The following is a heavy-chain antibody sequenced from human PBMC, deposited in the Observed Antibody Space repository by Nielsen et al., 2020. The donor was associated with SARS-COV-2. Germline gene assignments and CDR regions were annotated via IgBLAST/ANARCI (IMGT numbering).Heavy chain of an antibody. CDR3: ARAGALSSSWYSMDF. CDR2: IGTGGDT. J-gene: IGHJ6*02. D-gene: IGHD6-13*01. V-gene: IGHV3-13*01. Sequence: GGSLRLSCVVSGFTISTYAMSWVRQAPGKGLEWVSAIGTGGDTFYPGSVKGRFTISRENAENSLYLQMNSLRAGDTAVYYCARAGALSSSWYSMDFWGQGTTVTVSS. CDR1: GFTISTYA.